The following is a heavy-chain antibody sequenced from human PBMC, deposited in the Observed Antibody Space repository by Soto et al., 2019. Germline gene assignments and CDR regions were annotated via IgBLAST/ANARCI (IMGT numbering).Heavy chain of an antibody. Sequence: PSQTLSLTCAISGDSVSSNSAAWNWIRQSPSRGLEWLGRTYYRSKWYNDYAVSVKTRITINPDTSKNQFSLQLNSVTPEDTAVYYCARDRSGIAVAGTQTSYYYYGMDVWGQGSTVTVSS. D-gene: IGHD6-19*01. V-gene: IGHV6-1*01. CDR1: GDSVSSNSAA. CDR3: ARDRSGIAVAGTQTSYYYYGMDV. J-gene: IGHJ6*02. CDR2: TYYRSKWYN.